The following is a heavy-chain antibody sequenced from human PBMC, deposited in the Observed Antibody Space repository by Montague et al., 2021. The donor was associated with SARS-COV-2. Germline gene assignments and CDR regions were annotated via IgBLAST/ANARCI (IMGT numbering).Heavy chain of an antibody. V-gene: IGHV3-30*04. D-gene: IGHD3-22*01. CDR3: ARGRQWLVLGQVDH. J-gene: IGHJ4*02. Sequence: SLRLSCAASGFTFSSHPMHWVRQAPGNGLEWVAVISFDGSSKYYVDSMKGRLTISRDNSKNTLFLQMNSLRVEDTAVYYCARGRQWLVLGQVDHWGQGTLVTVSS. CDR1: GFTFSSHP. CDR2: ISFDGSSK.